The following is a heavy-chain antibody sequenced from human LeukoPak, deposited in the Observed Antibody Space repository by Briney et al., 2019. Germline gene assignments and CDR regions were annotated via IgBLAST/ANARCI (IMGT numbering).Heavy chain of an antibody. D-gene: IGHD3-10*01. CDR3: AKDRLMVRGSYYFDY. CDR2: ISGSGGST. CDR1: GFTFSSYA. J-gene: IGHJ4*02. V-gene: IGHV3-23*01. Sequence: GGSLRLSCAASGFTFSSYAMSWVRQAPGKGLKWVSAISGSGGSTYYADSVKGRFTISRDNSKNTLYLQMNSLRAEDTAVYYCAKDRLMVRGSYYFDYWGQGTLVTVSS.